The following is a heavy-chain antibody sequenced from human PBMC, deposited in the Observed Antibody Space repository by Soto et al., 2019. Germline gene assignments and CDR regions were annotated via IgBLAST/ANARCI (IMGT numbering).Heavy chain of an antibody. J-gene: IGHJ5*02. CDR2: INLNSGDT. V-gene: IGHV1-2*02. CDR3: ARDMGGYDLYGPDT. Sequence: GASVKVSCKTSGDTFTDSSMHWVRQAPGQGLEWMGWINLNSGDTNYAEKFRGRVTMTRDTSIITAYMELTRLKSDDTAVYYCARDMGGYDLYGPDTWGQGNLVTVSS. D-gene: IGHD5-12*01. CDR1: GDTFTDSS.